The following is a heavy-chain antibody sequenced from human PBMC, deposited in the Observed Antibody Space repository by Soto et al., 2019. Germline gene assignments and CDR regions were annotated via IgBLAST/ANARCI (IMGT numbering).Heavy chain of an antibody. J-gene: IGHJ4*02. CDR2: ITPFNGDV. V-gene: IGHV1-45*02. CDR3: ASGGAGSGPFTWELPDH. D-gene: IGHD1-26*01. CDR1: GNTFTYRY. Sequence: SVKVSCKALGNTFTYRYLHWVRQAPGQALEWMGWITPFNGDVHYAQKFQGRVTITRDRSINTAYMRMSSLRSEDTAMYYCASGGAGSGPFTWELPDHWGQGTLVTVSS.